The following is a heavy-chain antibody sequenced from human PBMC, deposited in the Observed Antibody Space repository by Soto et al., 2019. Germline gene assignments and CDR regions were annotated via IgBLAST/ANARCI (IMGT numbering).Heavy chain of an antibody. J-gene: IGHJ6*03. Sequence: SETLSLTCTVSGGSISSYYWSWIRQPPGKGLEWIGYIYYSGSTNYNPSLKSRVTISVDTSKNQFSLKLSSVTAADTAVYYCARGRDILTGYNVCGSPYYYYYYMDVWGQGTTVPVSS. CDR1: GGSISSYY. V-gene: IGHV4-59*01. CDR3: ARGRDILTGYNVCGSPYYYYYYMDV. D-gene: IGHD3-9*01. CDR2: IYYSGST.